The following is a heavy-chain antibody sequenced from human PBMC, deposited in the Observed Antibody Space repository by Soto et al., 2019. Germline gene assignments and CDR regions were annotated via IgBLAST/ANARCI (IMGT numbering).Heavy chain of an antibody. CDR1: GGSITSGGHY. D-gene: IGHD3-22*01. CDR2: IYDSGNMY. Sequence: SATLSLTCTVSGGSITSGGHYWGWIRQYPGKCLEWIGHIYDSGNMYFYNPSLKSRVTISADTSRNQFSLSLSSLTAADTAVYSCERVHHSGYLSDLTDFWGQGILVTVST. J-gene: IGHJ4*01. V-gene: IGHV4-31*03. CDR3: ERVHHSGYLSDLTDF.